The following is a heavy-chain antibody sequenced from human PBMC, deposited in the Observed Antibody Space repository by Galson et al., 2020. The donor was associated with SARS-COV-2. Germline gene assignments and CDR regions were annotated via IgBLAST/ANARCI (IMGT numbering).Heavy chain of an antibody. CDR1: GYTFTDYY. J-gene: IGHJ6*02. Sequence: ASVTVSCKASGYTFTDYYIHWVRQAPGQGLEWMGWINPKSGGTNYAQKFEGRVTMTRDTSITTAYMELSRLRADDTAVYYCARLRYYDVLTGCIVDVWGQGTMVTVSS. CDR2: INPKSGGT. D-gene: IGHD3-9*01. V-gene: IGHV1-2*02. CDR3: ARLRYYDVLTGCIVDV.